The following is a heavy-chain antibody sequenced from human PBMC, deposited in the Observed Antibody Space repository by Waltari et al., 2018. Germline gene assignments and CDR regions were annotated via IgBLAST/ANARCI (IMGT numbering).Heavy chain of an antibody. D-gene: IGHD3-22*01. CDR1: GGSSSGYY. Sequence: QVQLQQWGAGLLKPSATLSLTCAVYGGSSSGYYWSWIRQPPGKGLEWIGEINHSGSANYNPFLKSRVTISVDTSKNQFSQKLSSVTAADTAVYYCARDLTYDSSNYYYYMDVWGKGTTVTVSS. CDR2: INHSGSA. J-gene: IGHJ6*03. V-gene: IGHV4-34*01. CDR3: ARDLTYDSSNYYYYMDV.